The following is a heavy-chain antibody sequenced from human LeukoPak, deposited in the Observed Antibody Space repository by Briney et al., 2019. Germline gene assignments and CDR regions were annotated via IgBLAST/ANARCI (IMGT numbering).Heavy chain of an antibody. D-gene: IGHD6-19*01. V-gene: IGHV3-30-3*01. Sequence: GGSLRLSCAASGFTFSSYAMHWVRQAPGKGLEWVAVISYDGSNKYYADSVKGRFTISRDNSKNTLYLQMNSLRAEDTAVYYCARVPSLAVAGLYYYYGMDVWGQGTTVTVSS. CDR2: ISYDGSNK. J-gene: IGHJ6*02. CDR3: ARVPSLAVAGLYYYYGMDV. CDR1: GFTFSSYA.